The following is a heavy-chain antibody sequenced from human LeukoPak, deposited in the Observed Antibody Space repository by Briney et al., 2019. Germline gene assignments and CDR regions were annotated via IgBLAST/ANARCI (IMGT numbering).Heavy chain of an antibody. Sequence: SETLSLTCAVYGGSFSGYYWSWIRQPPGKGLEWIGEINHSGSTNYNPSLKSRVTISVDTSKNQFSLKLSSVTAAGTAVYYCARAFRVPGYCSGGSCRRWFDPWGQGTLVTVSS. D-gene: IGHD2-15*01. CDR1: GGSFSGYY. CDR3: ARAFRVPGYCSGGSCRRWFDP. V-gene: IGHV4-34*01. CDR2: INHSGST. J-gene: IGHJ5*02.